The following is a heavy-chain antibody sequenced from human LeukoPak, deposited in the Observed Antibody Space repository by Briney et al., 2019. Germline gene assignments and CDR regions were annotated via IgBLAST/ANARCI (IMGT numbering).Heavy chain of an antibody. CDR2: IYYSGSA. CDR1: GGSISSYY. J-gene: IGHJ4*02. V-gene: IGHV4-39*07. D-gene: IGHD5-12*01. CDR3: ARGDLSSSGYDNFDY. Sequence: PSETLSLTCTVSGGSISSYYWGWIRQPPGKGLEWIGSIYYSGSAYYNPSLKSRVTISVDTSKNQFSLKLSSVTAADTAVYYCARGDLSSSGYDNFDYWGQGTLVTVSS.